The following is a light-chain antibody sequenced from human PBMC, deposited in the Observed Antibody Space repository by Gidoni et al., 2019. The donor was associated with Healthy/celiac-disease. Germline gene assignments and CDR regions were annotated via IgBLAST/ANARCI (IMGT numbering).Light chain of an antibody. V-gene: IGLV3-25*03. Sequence: SYDLTQPPSVSVSPGKTARITCPGDALPKQYAYWYQQKPGPAPVLVTYKDSERPAGIPDRFSGSSSGTTVTLTISGVQAEDEADYYGQSADSSGTVVFGGGTKLTVL. CDR3: QSADSSGTVV. CDR2: KDS. CDR1: ALPKQY. J-gene: IGLJ2*01.